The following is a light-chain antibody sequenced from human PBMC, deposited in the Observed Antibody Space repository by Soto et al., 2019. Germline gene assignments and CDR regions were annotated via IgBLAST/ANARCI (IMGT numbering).Light chain of an antibody. CDR2: DAS. CDR3: QQYNNYSPT. V-gene: IGKV1-5*01. J-gene: IGKJ1*01. Sequence: DIQMTQSPSTLSAYVGDRVTITCRASQSITNWVAWYQQKPGKAPKLLIYDASSLESGVPSRFSGGGSGTDFTLTVSSLQPDGFATYYCQQYNNYSPTFGQGTKVEI. CDR1: QSITNW.